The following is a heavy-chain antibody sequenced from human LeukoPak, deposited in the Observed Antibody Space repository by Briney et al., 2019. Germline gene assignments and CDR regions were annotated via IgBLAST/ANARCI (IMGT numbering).Heavy chain of an antibody. CDR2: IYYSGST. D-gene: IGHD2-2*01. V-gene: IGHV4-59*01. CDR3: ARDCSSTSCFDY. Sequence: SETLSLTCTVSDGSISSYYWSWIRQPPGKGLEWIGYIYYSGSTNYNPSLKSRVTISVDTSKNQFSLKLSSVTAADTAVYYCARDCSSTSCFDYWGQGTLVTVSS. J-gene: IGHJ4*02. CDR1: DGSISSYY.